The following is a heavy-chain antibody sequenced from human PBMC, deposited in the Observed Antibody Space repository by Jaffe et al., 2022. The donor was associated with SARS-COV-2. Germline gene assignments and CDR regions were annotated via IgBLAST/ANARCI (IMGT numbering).Heavy chain of an antibody. J-gene: IGHJ4*02. CDR3: ARRYYTSSSHFDY. CDR2: IYYTGST. Sequence: QVLLQESGPGLVKPSETLSLTCTVSGGSISNYYWSWIRQPPGKGLEWIGYIYYTGSTKYNPSLKSRVTMSLDTSENQFSLKLSSVTAADTAVYYCARRYYTSSSHFDYWGQGTLVTVSS. CDR1: GGSISNYY. V-gene: IGHV4-59*01. D-gene: IGHD6-6*01.